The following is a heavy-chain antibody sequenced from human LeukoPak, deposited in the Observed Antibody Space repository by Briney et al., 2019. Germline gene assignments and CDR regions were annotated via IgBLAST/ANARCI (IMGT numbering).Heavy chain of an antibody. J-gene: IGHJ3*02. V-gene: IGHV1-18*01. CDR2: ISAYNGNT. CDR1: GYTFTIYG. Sequence: ASVNVSCKASGYTFTIYGISWVRQAPGQGLEWMGWISAYNGNTNYAQKLQGRVTMTTDTSTSTAYMELRSLRTDDTAVYYCALKWELEYDAFDIWGQGTMVTVSS. D-gene: IGHD1-26*01. CDR3: ALKWELEYDAFDI.